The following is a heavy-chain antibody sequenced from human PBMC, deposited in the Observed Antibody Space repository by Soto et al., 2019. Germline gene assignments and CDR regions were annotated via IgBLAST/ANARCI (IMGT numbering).Heavy chain of an antibody. CDR1: GYSFHTHG. J-gene: IGHJ5*02. CDR2: ISTYDDKT. Sequence: GASVKVSCKASGYSFHTHGISWVRQAPGQGLEWMGWISTYDDKTNFPQKFQGRITMTTDTSTSTAYMELRSLRSDDTAVYFCARDLGYCNSSGCFRNWFDPWGQGTLVTVSS. CDR3: ARDLGYCNSSGCFRNWFDP. D-gene: IGHD2-15*01. V-gene: IGHV1-18*01.